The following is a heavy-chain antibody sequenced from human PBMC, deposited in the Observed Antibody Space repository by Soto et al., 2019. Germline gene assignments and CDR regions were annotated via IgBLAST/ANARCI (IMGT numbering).Heavy chain of an antibody. CDR3: ARDMTRTVVPYFDF. Sequence: ASVKVSCQASGGTFSNYVVNWVRQAPGQGLEWMGRIIPISGAANYAQKFQGRVTITADKSTSTSYMELSSLRSEDTAVYYCARDMTRTVVPYFDFWGQGTLVTVSS. CDR1: GGTFSNYV. V-gene: IGHV1-69*06. J-gene: IGHJ4*02. CDR2: IIPISGAA. D-gene: IGHD1-7*01.